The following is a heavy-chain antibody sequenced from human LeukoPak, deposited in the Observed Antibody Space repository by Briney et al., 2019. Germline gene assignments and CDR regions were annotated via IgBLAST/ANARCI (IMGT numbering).Heavy chain of an antibody. CDR1: GFTFSSYW. CDR3: ARVDSSGFDY. V-gene: IGHV3-74*01. D-gene: IGHD6-19*01. Sequence: PGGSLRLSCAASGFTFSSYWMHWVRQAPGKGLVWVSRTNTDGSSTSYADSVKGRFTISRDNAKNTLYLQMNSLRAEDTAVYYCARVDSSGFDYWGQGTLVTVSS. CDR2: TNTDGSST. J-gene: IGHJ4*02.